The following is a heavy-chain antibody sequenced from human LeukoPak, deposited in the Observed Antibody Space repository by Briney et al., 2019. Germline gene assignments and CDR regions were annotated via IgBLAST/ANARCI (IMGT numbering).Heavy chain of an antibody. CDR2: ISGSGGST. CDR1: GFTFSSYA. J-gene: IGHJ4*02. Sequence: PGGSLRLSCAASGFTFSSYAMSWVRQAPGKGLEWVSAISGSGGSTYYADSVKGRFTISRDNSKNTLYLQMNSLRAEDTAVYYCAKVVTSGWYQEYYFDYWGQGTLVTVSS. D-gene: IGHD6-19*01. V-gene: IGHV3-23*01. CDR3: AKVVTSGWYQEYYFDY.